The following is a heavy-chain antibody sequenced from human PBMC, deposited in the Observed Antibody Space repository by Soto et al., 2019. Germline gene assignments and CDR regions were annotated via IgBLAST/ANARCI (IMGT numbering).Heavy chain of an antibody. V-gene: IGHV3-30-3*01. CDR3: ARDYAYYDFTHLPLGFDY. Sequence: SGGSLRLSCAASGFTFSSYAMHWVRQAPGKGLEWVAVISYDGSNKYYADSVKGRFTISRDNSKNTLYLQMNSLRAEDTAVYYCARDYAYYDFTHLPLGFDYWGQGTLVTVSS. J-gene: IGHJ4*02. CDR1: GFTFSSYA. CDR2: ISYDGSNK. D-gene: IGHD3-3*01.